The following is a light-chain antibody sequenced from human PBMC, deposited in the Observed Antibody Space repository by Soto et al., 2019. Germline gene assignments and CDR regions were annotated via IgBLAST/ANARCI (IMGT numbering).Light chain of an antibody. CDR1: NSDVGGYNY. J-gene: IGLJ2*01. CDR2: DVT. CDR3: CSYAGSYKVL. V-gene: IGLV2-11*01. Sequence: QSALTQPRSVSGSPGQSVAISCTGTNSDVGGYNYVSWYQHHPGKAPKLMIYDVTGRPSGVPDRFSGSKSGNTASLTISGLQTEDEADYYCCSYAGSYKVLFGGGTKLTVL.